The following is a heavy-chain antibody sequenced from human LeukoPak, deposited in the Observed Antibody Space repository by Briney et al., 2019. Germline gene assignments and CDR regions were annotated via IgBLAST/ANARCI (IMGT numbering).Heavy chain of an antibody. CDR3: TRVNLRGSKYNWFDP. J-gene: IGHJ5*02. V-gene: IGHV1-69*08. CDR2: ITPIIETT. CDR1: GGTLRSHI. D-gene: IGHD4-11*01. Sequence: SVKVSCKTSGGTLRSHIFSWVRQAPGQGLEWMGRITPIIETTKYAQRFQGRVTITADPSTGTVYMGVSNLRSDDTAIYYCTRVNLRGSKYNWFDPWGQGTPVTVSS.